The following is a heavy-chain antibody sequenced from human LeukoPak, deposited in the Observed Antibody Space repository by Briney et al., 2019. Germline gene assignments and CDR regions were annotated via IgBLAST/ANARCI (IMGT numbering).Heavy chain of an antibody. Sequence: PGGSLRLSCAASGFTFSSYAMSWVRQAPGKGLEWVSAISGSGGGTYYADSVKGRLTISRDNSKNTLYLQMNSLRAEDTAVYYCARDGGYSYGSDYWGQGTLVTVSS. CDR2: ISGSGGGT. CDR1: GFTFSSYA. J-gene: IGHJ4*02. D-gene: IGHD5-18*01. V-gene: IGHV3-23*01. CDR3: ARDGGYSYGSDY.